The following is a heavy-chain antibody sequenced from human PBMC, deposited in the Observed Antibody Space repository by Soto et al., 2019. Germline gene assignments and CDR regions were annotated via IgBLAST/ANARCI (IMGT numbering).Heavy chain of an antibody. D-gene: IGHD3-22*01. CDR3: AREMAYDSSGRDAFDI. CDR1: GGTFSSYA. Sequence: SVKVSCKASGGTFSSYAISWVRQAPGQGLEWMGGIIPIFGTANYAQKFQGRVTITADESTSTAYMELSSLRSEDTAVYYCAREMAYDSSGRDAFDIWGQGTMVTVSS. V-gene: IGHV1-69*13. J-gene: IGHJ3*02. CDR2: IIPIFGTA.